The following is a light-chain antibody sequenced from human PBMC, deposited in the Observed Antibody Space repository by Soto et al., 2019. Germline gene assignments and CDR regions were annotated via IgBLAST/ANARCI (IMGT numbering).Light chain of an antibody. J-gene: IGLJ2*01. Sequence: QSVLTQPPSASGTPGQRVTISCSGSSSNIGSNYVYWYQQLPGTAPTLLIYSNTQRPSGGPDRCSGSNSGTSASLPISALRSEDEEDYYCAAWEDSRSGLVFGGGTKVTVL. V-gene: IGLV1-47*02. CDR2: SNT. CDR3: AAWEDSRSGLV. CDR1: SSNIGSNY.